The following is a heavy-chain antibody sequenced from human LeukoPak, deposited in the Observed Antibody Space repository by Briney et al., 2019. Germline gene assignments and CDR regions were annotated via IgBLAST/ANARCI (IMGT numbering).Heavy chain of an antibody. D-gene: IGHD3-3*01. J-gene: IGHJ5*02. CDR1: GFTLSSYW. Sequence: GGSLRLSCAASGFTLSSYWMHWVRQAPGKGLVWVSRINTDGSSTSYADSVKGRFTISRDNAKNTLYLQMNSLRAEDTAVYYCARATYYDFWSGYSWVNWFDPWSQGTLVTVSS. CDR3: ARATYYDFWSGYSWVNWFDP. CDR2: INTDGSST. V-gene: IGHV3-74*01.